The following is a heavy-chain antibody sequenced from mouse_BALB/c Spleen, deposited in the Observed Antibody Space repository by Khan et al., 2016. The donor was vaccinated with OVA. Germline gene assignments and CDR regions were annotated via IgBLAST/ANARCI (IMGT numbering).Heavy chain of an antibody. J-gene: IGHJ1*01. D-gene: IGHD6-1*01. V-gene: IGHV14-3*02. CDR1: GFNIKDSY. CDR3: ALPSDDPRDFEV. CDR2: IAPANGNT. Sequence: VQLQQSGAELVKPGASLKLSCTASGFNIKDSYLHWVKQRPKQGLEWIGRIAPANGNTEYDPKFKGKATITADTSSNTSYLQLNSLTSEDSADDYCALPSDDPRDFEVWGAGTTVTVSS.